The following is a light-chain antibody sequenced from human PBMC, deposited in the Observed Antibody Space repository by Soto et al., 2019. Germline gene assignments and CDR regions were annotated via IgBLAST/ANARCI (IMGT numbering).Light chain of an antibody. CDR2: GSA. V-gene: IGKV3-15*01. CDR3: QQYHNWPA. Sequence: EIVLTQSPATLSLSPGERATLSCRASQSVFSSLAWFQQRPGQAPRLLIYGSATRATGIPARFSGSGSGTEFTLTISSLQSEDSAVYYCQQYHNWPAFGQGTKVEIK. CDR1: QSVFSS. J-gene: IGKJ1*01.